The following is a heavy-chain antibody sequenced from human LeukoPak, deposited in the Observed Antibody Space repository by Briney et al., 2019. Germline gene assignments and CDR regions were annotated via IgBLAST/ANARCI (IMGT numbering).Heavy chain of an antibody. D-gene: IGHD3-22*01. Sequence: SQTLSLICSVSGASFSSGDQYWNWIRQSPGKDLEWIGSIHPSGRLYNNPSLESRVTISIDTSKNQFSLNLNSVTAADTAVYFCSIGLDSRKLGYWGQGALVTVSS. CDR1: GASFSSGDQY. CDR3: SIGLDSRKLGY. J-gene: IGHJ4*02. V-gene: IGHV4-31*03. CDR2: IHPSGRL.